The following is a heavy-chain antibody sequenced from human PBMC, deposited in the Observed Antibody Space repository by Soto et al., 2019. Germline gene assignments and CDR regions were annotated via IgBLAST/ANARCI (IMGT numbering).Heavy chain of an antibody. CDR3: ATVGTTVLYYYYGKDV. CDR1: GYTLTELS. V-gene: IGHV1-24*01. J-gene: IGHJ6*04. D-gene: IGHD4-17*01. Sequence: ASVKVSCKVSGYTLTELSMHWVRQAPGKGLEWMGGFDPEDGETIYAQKFQGRVTMTEDTSTDTAYMELSSLRSEDTAVYYCATVGTTVLYYYYGKDVWGKRTIGTASS. CDR2: FDPEDGET.